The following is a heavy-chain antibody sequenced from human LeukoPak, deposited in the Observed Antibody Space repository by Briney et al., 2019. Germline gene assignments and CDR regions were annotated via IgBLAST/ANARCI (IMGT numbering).Heavy chain of an antibody. CDR3: AKNGKYYDILTGYYLDDY. Sequence: GGSLRLSCGASGFSFSTYGMSWVRQAPGKGLEWVSSISDNGGSTYYADSVKGRFTISRDNSKNTLYLQMNSLRAEDTAVYYCAKNGKYYDILTGYYLDDYWGQGALVTVSS. J-gene: IGHJ4*02. CDR2: ISDNGGST. CDR1: GFSFSTYG. V-gene: IGHV3-23*01. D-gene: IGHD3-9*01.